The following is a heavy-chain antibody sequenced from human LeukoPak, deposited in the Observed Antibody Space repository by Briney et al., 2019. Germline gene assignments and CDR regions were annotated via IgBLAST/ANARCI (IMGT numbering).Heavy chain of an antibody. D-gene: IGHD3-22*01. V-gene: IGHV4-34*01. CDR3: ARSLKAEASITMIVVVIHGYFDY. Sequence: SETLSLTCAVYGGSFSGYYWSWIRQPPGKGLEWIGEINHSGSTNYNPSLKSRVTISVDTSKNQFSLKLSSVTAADTAVYYCARSLKAEASITMIVVVIHGYFDYWGQGTLVTVSS. CDR1: GGSFSGYY. CDR2: INHSGST. J-gene: IGHJ4*02.